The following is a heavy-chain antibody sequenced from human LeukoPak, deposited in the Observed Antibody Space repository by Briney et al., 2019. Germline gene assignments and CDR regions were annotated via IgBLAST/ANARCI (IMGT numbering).Heavy chain of an antibody. J-gene: IGHJ4*02. D-gene: IGHD3-10*01. V-gene: IGHV4-4*02. CDR2: IYRSGST. CDR3: ARKGMDYYGSGDFDY. Sequence: PSETLSLTCAVSGDSISSSNWWSWVRQPPGQGLEWIGEIYRSGSTNYNPSLKSRVTISVDKSKNQFSLKLSSVTAADTAVYYCARKGMDYYGSGDFDYWGQGTLVTVSP. CDR1: GDSISSSNW.